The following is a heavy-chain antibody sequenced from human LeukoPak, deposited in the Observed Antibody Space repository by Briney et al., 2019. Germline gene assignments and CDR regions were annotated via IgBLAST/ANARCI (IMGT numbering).Heavy chain of an antibody. V-gene: IGHV3-7*01. CDR3: ARMGTMGAASYNSYYYYMDV. CDR2: IKEGGSER. D-gene: IGHD2-15*01. J-gene: IGHJ6*03. CDR1: GFTLSSYW. Sequence: PGGPLRLSCGGSGFTLSSYWMTWVRQAPGKGLEWVANIKEGGSERHYVDSVKGRFTISRDNAENSLYLQMNSLRAEDTAVYYCARMGTMGAASYNSYYYYMDVWGKGTTVTVSS.